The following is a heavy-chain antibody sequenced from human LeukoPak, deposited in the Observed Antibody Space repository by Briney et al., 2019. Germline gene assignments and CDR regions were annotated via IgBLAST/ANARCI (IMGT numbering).Heavy chain of an antibody. CDR2: INAGNGNT. J-gene: IGHJ6*04. CDR1: GYTFTSYA. Sequence: ASVKVSCKASGYTFTSYAMHWVRQAPGQRLEWMGWINAGNGNTKYSQKFQGRVTITRDTSASTAYMELSSLRSEDTAVYYCARSYYGSGSHWGMDVRGKGTTVTVSS. D-gene: IGHD3-10*01. CDR3: ARSYYGSGSHWGMDV. V-gene: IGHV1-3*01.